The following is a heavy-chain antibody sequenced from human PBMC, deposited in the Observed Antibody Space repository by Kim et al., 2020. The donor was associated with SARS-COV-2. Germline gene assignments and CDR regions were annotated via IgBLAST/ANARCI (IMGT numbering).Heavy chain of an antibody. CDR2: IYYSGST. D-gene: IGHD4-4*01. CDR1: GGSISSSSYY. Sequence: SETLSLTCTVSGGSISSSSYYWGWIRQPPGKGLEWIGSIYYSGSTYYNPSLKSRVTTSVDTSKNQFSLKLSSVTAADTAVYYCARHSLLTVTTAYFDYWGQGTLVTVSS. V-gene: IGHV4-39*01. CDR3: ARHSLLTVTTAYFDY. J-gene: IGHJ4*02.